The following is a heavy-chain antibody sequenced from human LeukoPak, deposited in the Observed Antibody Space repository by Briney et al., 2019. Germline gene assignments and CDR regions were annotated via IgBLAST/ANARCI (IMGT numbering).Heavy chain of an antibody. D-gene: IGHD1-26*01. Sequence: GGSLRLSCAASGFTFSSYEMNWVRQAPGKGLEWVSYISSSGSTIYYADSVKGRFTISRDNAKNSLYLQMNSLRAEDTAVYYCAKDRTRRLSGSYYIRGGSLDYWGQGTLVTVSS. CDR2: ISSSGSTI. V-gene: IGHV3-48*03. CDR3: AKDRTRRLSGSYYIRGGSLDY. J-gene: IGHJ4*02. CDR1: GFTFSSYE.